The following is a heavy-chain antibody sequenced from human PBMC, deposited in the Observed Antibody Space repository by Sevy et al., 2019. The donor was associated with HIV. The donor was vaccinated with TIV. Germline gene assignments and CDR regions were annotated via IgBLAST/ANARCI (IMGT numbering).Heavy chain of an antibody. CDR1: GFTFGDYA. CDR2: IRSKAYGGTT. CDR3: TRDLNWNRADAFDI. V-gene: IGHV3-49*03. Sequence: GGSLRLSCTASGFTFGDYAMSWFRQAPGKGLEWVGFIRSKAYGGTTEYAASVKGRFTISRDDSTSIAYLQMNSLKTEDTAVYYCTRDLNWNRADAFDIWGQGTMVTVSS. D-gene: IGHD1-20*01. J-gene: IGHJ3*02.